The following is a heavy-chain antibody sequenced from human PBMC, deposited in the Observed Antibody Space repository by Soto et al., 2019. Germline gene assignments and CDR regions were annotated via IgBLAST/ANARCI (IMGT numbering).Heavy chain of an antibody. CDR3: ARRVGATPPIN. J-gene: IGHJ4*02. CDR2: IYYTGST. Sequence: QVQLQESGPGLVKPSETLSLTCTVSGSSVSSASYHWVWIRQPPGKGLQWIGNIYYTGSTIYNPSLKSRVTISVDTSKNQFSLKLNSVTAADTAVYYCARRVGATPPINWGQGTLVTVSS. D-gene: IGHD1-26*01. CDR1: GSSVSSASYH. V-gene: IGHV4-61*01.